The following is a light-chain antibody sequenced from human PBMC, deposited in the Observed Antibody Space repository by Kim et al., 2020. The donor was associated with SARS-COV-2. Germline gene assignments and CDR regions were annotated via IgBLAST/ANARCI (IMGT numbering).Light chain of an antibody. CDR2: DVS. CDR1: SSDVGGYNY. Sequence: QSFPISCTGTSSDVGGYNYVSWYQQHPGKAPKLLIYDVSNRPSGVSTRFSGSKSGNTASLTISGLQAEDEADYYCSSYTSGSTYVFATGTKVTVL. V-gene: IGLV2-14*03. J-gene: IGLJ1*01. CDR3: SSYTSGSTYV.